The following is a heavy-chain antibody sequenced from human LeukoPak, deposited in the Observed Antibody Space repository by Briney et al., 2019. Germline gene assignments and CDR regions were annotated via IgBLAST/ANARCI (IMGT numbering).Heavy chain of an antibody. D-gene: IGHD6-19*01. CDR3: ARVVQQWLATYYYYHYYMDV. CDR2: IKQDGSEK. Sequence: GGSLRLSCAASGFTFSSYWMSWVRQAPGKGLEWVANIKQDGSEKYYVDSVKGRFTISRDNAKNSLYLQMNSLRAEDTAVYYCARVVQQWLATYYYYHYYMDVWGKGTTVTVSS. J-gene: IGHJ6*03. CDR1: GFTFSSYW. V-gene: IGHV3-7*01.